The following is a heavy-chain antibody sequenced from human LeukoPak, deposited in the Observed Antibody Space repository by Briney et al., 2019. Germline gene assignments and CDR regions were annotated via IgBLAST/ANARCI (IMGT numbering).Heavy chain of an antibody. D-gene: IGHD4/OR15-4a*01. CDR1: GFTLSTYS. CDR3: ARDYDYANWFDP. V-gene: IGHV3-21*01. CDR2: ISSLGTHI. Sequence: GGSLRLSCVASGFTLSTYSMNWVRQPPGKGLEWVSSISSLGTHINHADSVKGRFTVSRDNAKNSLYLQMDSLRAEDTAFYYCARDYDYANWFDPWGQGSLVTVSS. J-gene: IGHJ5*02.